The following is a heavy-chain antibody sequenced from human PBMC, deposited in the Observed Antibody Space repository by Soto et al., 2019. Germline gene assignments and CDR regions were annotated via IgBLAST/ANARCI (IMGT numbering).Heavy chain of an antibody. CDR2: IYYSGST. J-gene: IGHJ3*02. CDR3: ARDRHYYDSSGYPGAFDI. CDR1: GGSISSGGYY. Sequence: QVQLQESGPGLVKPSQTLSLTCTVSGGSISSGGYYWSWIRQHPGKGLEWIGYIYYSGSTYYNPXXKSRVTISVDXXKXQXXLKLSSVTAADTAVYYCARDRHYYDSSGYPGAFDIWGQGTMVTVSS. V-gene: IGHV4-31*03. D-gene: IGHD3-22*01.